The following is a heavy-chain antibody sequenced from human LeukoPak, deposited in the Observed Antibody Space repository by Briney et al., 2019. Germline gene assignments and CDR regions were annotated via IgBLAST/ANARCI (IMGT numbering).Heavy chain of an antibody. D-gene: IGHD2-15*01. CDR3: ARVGYLGYCSGGSCYQPGTFPGIYYYGMDV. J-gene: IGHJ6*02. CDR1: GYTFTSYG. Sequence: GASVKVSCKASGYTFTSYGISWVRQAPGQGLAWMGWISAYNGNTNYAQKLQGRVTMTTDTSTSTAYMELRSLRSDDTAVYYCARVGYLGYCSGGSCYQPGTFPGIYYYGMDVWGQGTTVTVSS. CDR2: ISAYNGNT. V-gene: IGHV1-18*01.